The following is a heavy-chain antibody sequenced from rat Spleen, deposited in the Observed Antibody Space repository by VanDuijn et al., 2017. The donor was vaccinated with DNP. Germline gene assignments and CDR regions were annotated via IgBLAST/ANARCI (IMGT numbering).Heavy chain of an antibody. CDR1: GFSLTSYY. J-gene: IGHJ3*01. CDR2: VRSGGGT. Sequence: QVQLKETGPGLVQPTQTLSITCTVSGFSLTSYYIQWVRQTPGKGLEWMGFVRSGGGTEFNSEFKSRLSISRDTSKNQVFLEMNSLQTEDTATYYCARGAYWGQGTLVTVSS. CDR3: ARGAY. V-gene: IGHV2-65*01.